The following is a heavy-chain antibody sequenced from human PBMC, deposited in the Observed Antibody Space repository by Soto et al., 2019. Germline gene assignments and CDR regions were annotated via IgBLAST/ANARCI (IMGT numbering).Heavy chain of an antibody. Sequence: QLQLQESGPGLVKPSETLSLTCTVSGGSISSSSYYWGWIRQPPGKGLEWIGSIYYSGSTYYNPSLKSRVTISVDTPKNQPSLKLSSVTAAGTAVYYCARHDAAMVTHFAYWGQGTLVTVSS. CDR2: IYYSGST. CDR1: GGSISSSSYY. V-gene: IGHV4-39*01. J-gene: IGHJ4*02. D-gene: IGHD5-18*01. CDR3: ARHDAAMVTHFAY.